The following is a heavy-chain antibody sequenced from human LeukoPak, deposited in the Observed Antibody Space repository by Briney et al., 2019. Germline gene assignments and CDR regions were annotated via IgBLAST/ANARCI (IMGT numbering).Heavy chain of an antibody. CDR3: AKDEAAAGYFFDY. CDR1: GFTFSSYA. D-gene: IGHD6-13*01. CDR2: ISGSGGST. V-gene: IGHV3-23*01. Sequence: GGSLRLSCAASGFTFSSYAMSWVRQAPGKGREWVSAISGSGGSTYYADSVKGRFTISRDNSKNTRYLQMNSLRAEDTAGYYCAKDEAAAGYFFDYWGQGTLVTVSS. J-gene: IGHJ4*02.